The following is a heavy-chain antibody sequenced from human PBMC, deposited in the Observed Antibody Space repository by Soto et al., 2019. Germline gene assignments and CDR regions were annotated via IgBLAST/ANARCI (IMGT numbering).Heavy chain of an antibody. J-gene: IGHJ4*02. CDR3: ARDAYSAYDHADY. D-gene: IGHD5-12*01. V-gene: IGHV1-18*01. Sequence: QVQLVQSGGEVKKPGASVKVSCKASGYTFTSYGISWVRQAPGQGLEWMGWISGYNGNTNYAQKLQDRVIMTTDTSTNTAYLELRSLRYDDTAVYYCARDAYSAYDHADYWGQGTLVTVSS. CDR2: ISGYNGNT. CDR1: GYTFTSYG.